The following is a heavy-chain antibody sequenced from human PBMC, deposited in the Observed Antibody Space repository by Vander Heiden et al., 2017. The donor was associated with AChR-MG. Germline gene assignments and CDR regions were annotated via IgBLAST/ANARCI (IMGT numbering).Heavy chain of an antibody. CDR1: GFTFDDYA. Sequence: EVQLVESGGGLVQPGRSLRLACAASGFTFDDYAMTWVRQAPGKGLEWVSGISWNSGSIGYADSVKGRFTISRDNAKNSLYLQMNSLRAEDTALYYCAKDKGYGDYSGRDSCFDYWGQGTLVTVSS. D-gene: IGHD4-17*01. V-gene: IGHV3-9*01. CDR3: AKDKGYGDYSGRDSCFDY. J-gene: IGHJ4*02. CDR2: ISWNSGSI.